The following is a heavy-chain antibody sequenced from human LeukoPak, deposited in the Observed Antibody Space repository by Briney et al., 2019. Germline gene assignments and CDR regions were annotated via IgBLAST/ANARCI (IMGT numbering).Heavy chain of an antibody. Sequence: SETLSLTCAVYGGSFSGYYWNWIRQPPGKGLEWIGEINHSGSTNYNPSLKSRVTISVDTSKNKFSLKLSSVTAADTAVYYCARSQWRKADYWGQGTLVTVSS. CDR1: GGSFSGYY. V-gene: IGHV4-34*01. J-gene: IGHJ4*02. CDR3: ARSQWRKADY. CDR2: INHSGST. D-gene: IGHD6-19*01.